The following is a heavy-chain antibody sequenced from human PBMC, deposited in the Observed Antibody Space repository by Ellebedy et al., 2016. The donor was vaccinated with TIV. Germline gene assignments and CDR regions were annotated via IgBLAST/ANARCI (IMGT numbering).Heavy chain of an antibody. D-gene: IGHD4-23*01. CDR1: GFTFSTYA. V-gene: IGHV3-30-3*01. Sequence: GESLKISCAASGFTFSTYAMHWVRQAPDKGLEWVAVISSAGSSKYYADSVKGRFTISRDNSKNTLFLQMNSLRAEDTAIYSCARDPVGVGPAFDVWGQGTMVTVSS. CDR2: ISSAGSSK. J-gene: IGHJ3*01. CDR3: ARDPVGVGPAFDV.